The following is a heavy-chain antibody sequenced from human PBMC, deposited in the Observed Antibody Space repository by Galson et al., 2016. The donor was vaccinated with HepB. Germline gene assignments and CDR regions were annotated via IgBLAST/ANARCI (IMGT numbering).Heavy chain of an antibody. D-gene: IGHD3-9*01. CDR2: IVVGSGDI. CDR1: GFTLIRSA. CDR3: AAGDNYVYFAWLTYYHYDLDV. Sequence: SVKVSCKASGFTLIRSAVQWVRQARGHRLEWVGWIVVGSGDINYAQDFQERVTITTDMSTNTAFLELSSLRSEDTAVYYCAAGDNYVYFAWLTYYHYDLDVWGQGTTVTVSS. V-gene: IGHV1-58*01. J-gene: IGHJ6*02.